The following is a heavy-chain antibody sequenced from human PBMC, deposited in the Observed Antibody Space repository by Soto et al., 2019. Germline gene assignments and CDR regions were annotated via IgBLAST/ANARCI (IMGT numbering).Heavy chain of an antibody. Sequence: GGSLRLSCAASGFTFRSYSMNWGRQAPGKGLEWVSSISSSSSYIYYADSVKGRFTISRDNAKNSLYLQMNSLRAEDTAVYYCARCRGDWNYLYYYYYYGMDVWGPGTTVPVSS. CDR3: ARCRGDWNYLYYYYYYGMDV. CDR2: ISSSSSYI. J-gene: IGHJ6*02. V-gene: IGHV3-21*01. D-gene: IGHD1-7*01. CDR1: GFTFRSYS.